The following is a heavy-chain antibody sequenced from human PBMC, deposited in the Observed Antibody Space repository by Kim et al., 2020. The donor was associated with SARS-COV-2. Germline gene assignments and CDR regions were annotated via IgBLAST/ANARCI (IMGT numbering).Heavy chain of an antibody. CDR2: ISYDGSNK. V-gene: IGHV3-30*03. CDR1: GFTFSSYG. CDR3: AGEYAGYYDCWSGYY. J-gene: IGHJ6*01. Sequence: GGSLRLSCAASGFTFSSYGMHCVRQAPGKGLEWVGVISYDGSNKYYADSVKGRFTISRDNSKNTLYLQMNSLRAEDTAVYYCAGEYAGYYDCWSGYY. D-gene: IGHD3-3*01.